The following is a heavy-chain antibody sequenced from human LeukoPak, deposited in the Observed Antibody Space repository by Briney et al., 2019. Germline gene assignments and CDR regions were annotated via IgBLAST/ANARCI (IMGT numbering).Heavy chain of an antibody. D-gene: IGHD6-13*01. CDR2: INPSGGST. V-gene: IGHV1-46*01. CDR1: GYTFTSYY. CDR3: VSFVEAAGKEVDY. Sequence: ASVKVSCKASGYTFTSYYIHWVRQAPGQGLEWMGIINPSGGSTTYAQKFRGRVTMTRDTSTSTVYMELSSLRSEDTAVYYCVSFVEAAGKEVDYWGQGTLVTVSS. J-gene: IGHJ4*02.